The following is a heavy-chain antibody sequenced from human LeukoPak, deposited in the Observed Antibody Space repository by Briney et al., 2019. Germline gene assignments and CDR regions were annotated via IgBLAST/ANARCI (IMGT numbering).Heavy chain of an antibody. CDR1: AFTFSGYS. CDR3: ARGVGDCRGGSCYY. CDR2: VYIGGST. J-gene: IGHJ4*02. V-gene: IGHV3-66*01. Sequence: GGSLRLSCAASAFTFSGYSMTWVRQVPGKGLEWVSVVYIGGSTYYADAVRGRFTISRDNSKNTVHLQINSLRVEDTAVYYCARGVGDCRGGSCYYWGQGTLVTVSS. D-gene: IGHD2-15*01.